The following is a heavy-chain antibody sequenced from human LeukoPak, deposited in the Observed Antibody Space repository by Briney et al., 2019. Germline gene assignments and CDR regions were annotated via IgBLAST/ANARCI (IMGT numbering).Heavy chain of an antibody. D-gene: IGHD3-10*01. CDR2: INAGNGNA. V-gene: IGHV1-3*01. J-gene: IGHJ3*02. CDR3: ARDRTQNYYGSGRTDDAFDI. Sequence: ASVKVSCKASGYTFTSYAMHWVRQAPGQRLEWMGWINAGNGNATYTQKFQDRVTFTRDTSASTAYMDLSSLRSEDTAVYYCARDRTQNYYGSGRTDDAFDIWGQGTMVTVSS. CDR1: GYTFTSYA.